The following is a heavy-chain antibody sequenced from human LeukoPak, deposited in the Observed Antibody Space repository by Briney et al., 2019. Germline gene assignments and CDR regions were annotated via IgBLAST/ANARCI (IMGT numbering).Heavy chain of an antibody. D-gene: IGHD6-6*01. J-gene: IGHJ3*02. CDR2: INHSGST. CDR1: GGSFSGYY. V-gene: IGHV4-34*01. CDR3: ARPGASIAARRGDDAFDI. Sequence: PSETLSLTCAVYGGSFSGYYWSWIRQPPGKGLEWIGEINHSGSTNYNPSLKSRVTISVDTSKNQFSLKLSSVTAADTAAYYCARPGASIAARRGDDAFDIWGQGAMVTVSS.